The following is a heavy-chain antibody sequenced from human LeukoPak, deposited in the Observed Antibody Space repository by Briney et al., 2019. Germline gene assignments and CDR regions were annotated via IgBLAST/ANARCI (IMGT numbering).Heavy chain of an antibody. Sequence: ASVKVSCKASGYTFTGYYMHWVRQAPGQGLEWMGWINPNSGGTNYAQKFQGRVTMTRDTSISTAYMELSRLRSDDTAVYYCAGGGLRSWVNGYYFDYWGQGTLVTVSS. CDR3: AGGGLRSWVNGYYFDY. CDR2: INPNSGGT. D-gene: IGHD5-12*01. J-gene: IGHJ4*02. CDR1: GYTFTGYY. V-gene: IGHV1-2*02.